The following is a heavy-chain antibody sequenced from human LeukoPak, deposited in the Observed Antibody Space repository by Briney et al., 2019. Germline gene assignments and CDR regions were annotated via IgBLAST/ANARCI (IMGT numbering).Heavy chain of an antibody. CDR1: GITIDDYT. Sequence: GRSLRLSCAASGITIDDYTKHWGRQAPGKGLGWVSGISGDSGSIGYADSVEGRFTITRDNAKNFLYMQMNSLRAEDTALYYCAIDISSLGQLSEGFDYWGQGTLVTVSS. CDR2: ISGDSGSI. CDR3: AIDISSLGQLSEGFDY. D-gene: IGHD3-16*02. V-gene: IGHV3-9*01. J-gene: IGHJ4*02.